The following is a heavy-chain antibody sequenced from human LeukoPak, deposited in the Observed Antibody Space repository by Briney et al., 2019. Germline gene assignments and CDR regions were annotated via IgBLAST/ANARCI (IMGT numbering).Heavy chain of an antibody. CDR2: IDHSGST. J-gene: IGHJ4*02. CDR1: GGSFSGYY. V-gene: IGHV4-34*01. CDR3: ARTDPIVGAAPFDY. Sequence: SETLSLTCAVYGGSFSGYYWSWIRQPPGKGLERIGEIDHSGSTNYNPSLKSRVTISVDTSKNQFSLKLSSVTAADTAVYYCARTDPIVGAAPFDYWGQGTLVTVSS. D-gene: IGHD1-26*01.